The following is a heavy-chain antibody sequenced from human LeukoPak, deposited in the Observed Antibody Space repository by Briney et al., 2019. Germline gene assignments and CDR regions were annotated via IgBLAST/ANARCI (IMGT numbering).Heavy chain of an antibody. CDR2: INSDGSST. CDR3: ARSMYCGGDCYYYFDY. D-gene: IGHD2-21*02. V-gene: IGHV3-74*01. J-gene: IGHJ4*02. Sequence: GGSLRLSCAASGFTFTSYWMHWVRQAPGKGLVWVSCINSDGSSTRYADSVKGRFTISRDNAKNTLYLQMNSLRADDTAVYYCARSMYCGGDCYYYFDYWGQGTLVTVAS. CDR1: GFTFTSYW.